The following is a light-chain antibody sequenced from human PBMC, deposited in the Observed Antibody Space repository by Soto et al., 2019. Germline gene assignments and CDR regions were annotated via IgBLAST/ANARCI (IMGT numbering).Light chain of an antibody. J-gene: IGKJ5*01. Sequence: DIQLTQSPYSLSASVGDRVTLTCQASQDISNYLNWYQQKPGKAPKLLIYDASNLETGVPSRFSGSGSGTDFTFTISSLQPEDIATYYCQQYDNLITFGQGTRLEIK. CDR3: QQYDNLIT. V-gene: IGKV1-33*01. CDR2: DAS. CDR1: QDISNY.